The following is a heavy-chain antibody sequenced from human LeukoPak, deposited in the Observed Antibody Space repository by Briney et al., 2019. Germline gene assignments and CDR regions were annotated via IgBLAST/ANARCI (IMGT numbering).Heavy chain of an antibody. Sequence: ASVKVSCKASGYTFTGYYMHWVRQAPGQGLEWMGWINPNSGGTNYAQKFQGRVTMTRDTSISTAYMELSRLRSDDTAVYYCAGDRDYDILTGYYYYWGQGTLVTVSS. D-gene: IGHD3-9*01. V-gene: IGHV1-2*02. CDR3: AGDRDYDILTGYYYY. CDR1: GYTFTGYY. CDR2: INPNSGGT. J-gene: IGHJ4*02.